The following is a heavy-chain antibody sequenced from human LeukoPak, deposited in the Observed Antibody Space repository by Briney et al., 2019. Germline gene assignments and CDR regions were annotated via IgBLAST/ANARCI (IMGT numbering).Heavy chain of an antibody. CDR2: ISAYNGNT. Sequence: ASVKVSCKASGGTFSSHAMNWVRQAPGQGLEWMGWISAYNGNTNYAQKLQGRVTMTTDTSTSTAYMELRSLRSDDTAVYYCARNLGIAAARWDYWGQGTLVTVSS. V-gene: IGHV1-18*01. CDR1: GGTFSSHA. D-gene: IGHD6-13*01. CDR3: ARNLGIAAARWDY. J-gene: IGHJ4*02.